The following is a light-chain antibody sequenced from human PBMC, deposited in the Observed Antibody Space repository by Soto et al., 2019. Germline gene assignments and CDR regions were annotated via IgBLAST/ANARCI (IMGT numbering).Light chain of an antibody. Sequence: QSALTQPASVSGSPGQSITISCTGTSSDIGAYDYVSWYQQYPGRVPKLLIHEVTNRPSGVSDRFSGSKSGNTASLTISGLQTEDEADYYCCSYAGSSTYVFGTGTKVTVL. CDR1: SSDIGAYDY. CDR3: CSYAGSSTYV. J-gene: IGLJ1*01. V-gene: IGLV2-14*01. CDR2: EVT.